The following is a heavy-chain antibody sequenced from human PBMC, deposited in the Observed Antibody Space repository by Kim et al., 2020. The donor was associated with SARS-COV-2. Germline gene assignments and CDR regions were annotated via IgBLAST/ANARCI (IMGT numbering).Heavy chain of an antibody. CDR1: GGTFSSYA. J-gene: IGHJ6*02. V-gene: IGHV1-69*13. D-gene: IGHD2-2*01. Sequence: SVKVSCKASGGTFSSYAISWVRQAPGQGLEWMGGIIPIFGTANYAQKFQGRVTITADESTSTAYMELSSLRSEDTAVYYCATGYCSSTSCYGFYYYGMDVWGQGTTVTVSS. CDR2: IIPIFGTA. CDR3: ATGYCSSTSCYGFYYYGMDV.